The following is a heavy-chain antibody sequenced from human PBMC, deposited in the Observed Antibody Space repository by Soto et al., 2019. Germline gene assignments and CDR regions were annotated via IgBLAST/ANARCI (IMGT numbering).Heavy chain of an antibody. V-gene: IGHV4-59*01. CDR3: ARDHYDFWSGPLDY. D-gene: IGHD3-3*01. J-gene: IGHJ4*02. CDR2: IYYSGST. CDR1: GGSISSYY. Sequence: PSETLSLTCTVSGGSISSYYWSWIRQPPGKGLEWIGYIYYSGSTNYNPSLKSRVTISVDTSKNQFSLKLSSVTAADTAVYYCARDHYDFWSGPLDYWGQGTLVTVSS.